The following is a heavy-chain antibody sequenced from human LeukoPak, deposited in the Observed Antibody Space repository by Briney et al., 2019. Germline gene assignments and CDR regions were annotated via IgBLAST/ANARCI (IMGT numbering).Heavy chain of an antibody. CDR2: INSDGSWT. J-gene: IGHJ5*02. Sequence: GGSLRLSCAASGNYWMHWVRQAPGKGLVWVSHINSDGSWTSYADSVKGRFTISKDNAKNTVYLQMNSLRAEDTAVYYCARGIAVAGTSWFDPWGQGTLVTVSS. CDR1: GNYW. CDR3: ARGIAVAGTSWFDP. V-gene: IGHV3-74*01. D-gene: IGHD6-19*01.